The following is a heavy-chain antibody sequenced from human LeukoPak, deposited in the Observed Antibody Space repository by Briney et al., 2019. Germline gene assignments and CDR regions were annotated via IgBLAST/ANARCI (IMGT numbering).Heavy chain of an antibody. CDR2: ISSSGSTI. V-gene: IGHV3-48*03. D-gene: IGHD5-12*01. CDR3: ARVVGGTQWLRGEGWFDP. Sequence: WGSLRLSCVASGFIFSSYEMNWVRQATGKGVEWGSYISSSGSTIYYADSEKGRFTISRDNAKNSLYLQMNSLRGEDTAVYYCARVVGGTQWLRGEGWFDPWGQGTLVTVCS. J-gene: IGHJ5*02. CDR1: GFIFSSYE.